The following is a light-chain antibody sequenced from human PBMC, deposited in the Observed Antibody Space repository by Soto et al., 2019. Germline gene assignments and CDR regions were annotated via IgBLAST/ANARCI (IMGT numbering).Light chain of an antibody. CDR2: EVR. CDR1: SSDVGAYVY. Sequence: QSALTQPASVSGSPGQSITISCTGTSSDVGAYVYVSWYQHHPGEAPRLIIYEVRNRPSGVSNRFSGSKSDNTASLTISGLQAEDEADYYCSSYTTTNTLVSGGGTKLTVL. V-gene: IGLV2-14*01. CDR3: SSYTTTNTLV. J-gene: IGLJ3*02.